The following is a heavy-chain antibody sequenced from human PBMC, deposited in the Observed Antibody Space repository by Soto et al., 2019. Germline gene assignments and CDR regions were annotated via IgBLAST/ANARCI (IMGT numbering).Heavy chain of an antibody. J-gene: IGHJ2*01. CDR2: IYYSCST. D-gene: IGHD3-9*01. Sequence: QGKRLEWIGRIYYSCSTYYNPSLKSRGTMSVDTSKNQFSLKLSSVTAADTAVYYCASLVFFQAEDGIRDYLPVSAFLLNRSSDL. CDR3: ASLVFFQAEDGIRDYLPVSAFLLNRSSDL. V-gene: IGHV4-39*01.